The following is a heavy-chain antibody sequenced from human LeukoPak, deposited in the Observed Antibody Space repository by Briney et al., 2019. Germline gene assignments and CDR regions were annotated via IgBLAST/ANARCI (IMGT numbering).Heavy chain of an antibody. D-gene: IGHD3-22*01. J-gene: IGHJ4*02. CDR3: AMIKEG. CDR1: GFTFSNYW. CDR2: IKQDGSEK. V-gene: IGHV3-7*01. Sequence: GGSLRLSCVASGFTFSNYWMTWVRQAPGKGLEWVANIKQDGSEKYYVDSVKGRFIISRDNAKNSLYLQMNSLRAEGTAVYYCAMIKEGWGQGTLVTVSS.